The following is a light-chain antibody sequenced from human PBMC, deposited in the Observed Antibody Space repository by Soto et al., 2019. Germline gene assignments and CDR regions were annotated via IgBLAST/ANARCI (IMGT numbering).Light chain of an antibody. V-gene: IGKV3-20*01. CDR2: ATS. J-gene: IGKJ1*01. Sequence: EIVLSQSPGTMSLSPGERATLSCRASQSVSRTYVAWYQQKPVQAPRLLIYATSSRAAGIPDRFSGSGSGTDFTLTISRLEPEDFAGYYCQQYGRSGTFGQGPKVEIK. CDR1: QSVSRTY. CDR3: QQYGRSGT.